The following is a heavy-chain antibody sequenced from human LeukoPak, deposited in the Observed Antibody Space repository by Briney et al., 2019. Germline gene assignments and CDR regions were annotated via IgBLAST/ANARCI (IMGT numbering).Heavy chain of an antibody. CDR2: IYYSGST. D-gene: IGHD6-13*01. CDR3: ARGYSSSWYYFDY. Sequence: PSETLSLTCTVSGGPTSSYYWSWIRQPPGKGLEWIGYIYYSGSTNYNPSLKSRVTISVDTSKNQFSLKLSSVTAADTAVYYCARGYSSSWYYFDYWGQGTLVTVSS. V-gene: IGHV4-59*08. J-gene: IGHJ4*02. CDR1: GGPTSSYY.